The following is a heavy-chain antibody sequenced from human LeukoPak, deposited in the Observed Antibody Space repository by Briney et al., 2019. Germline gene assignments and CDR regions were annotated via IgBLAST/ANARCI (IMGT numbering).Heavy chain of an antibody. CDR2: IYYSGST. V-gene: IGHV4-39*01. CDR1: GGSISSSSYY. CDR3: ARGSGWYNVYGY. D-gene: IGHD6-19*01. Sequence: SETLSLTCTVSGGSISSSSYYWGWIRQPPGKGLEWMGRIYYSGSTYDNPSLTSPVTISVDTSKNQFPLKLSSVTAADTAVYYCARGSGWYNVYGYWGQGTLVTVSS. J-gene: IGHJ4*02.